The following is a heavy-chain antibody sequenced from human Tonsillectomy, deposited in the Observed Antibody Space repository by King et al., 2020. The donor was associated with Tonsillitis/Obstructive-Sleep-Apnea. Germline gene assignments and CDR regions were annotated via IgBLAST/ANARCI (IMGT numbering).Heavy chain of an antibody. D-gene: IGHD2-15*01. CDR3: ATLPCRGGNYFDY. Sequence: VQLVESGGGVVQPGRSLRLSCAASGFTFSSYNMHWVRQAPGKGLECVAVISYDGSDKYFADSVKGRFTISRDNSNNTLYLQMNSLRAEDTAVFFCATLPCRGGNYFDYWGQGTLVTVPS. CDR1: GFTFSSYN. CDR2: ISYDGSDK. V-gene: IGHV3-30*01. J-gene: IGHJ4*02.